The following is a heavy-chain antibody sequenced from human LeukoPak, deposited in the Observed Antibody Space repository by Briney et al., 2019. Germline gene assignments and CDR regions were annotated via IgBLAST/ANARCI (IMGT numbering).Heavy chain of an antibody. CDR2: IIPLFVTA. Sequence: SVKVSFKASGGTFANYAVSWLRQAPGQGLDWMGRIIPLFVTANYTQKFQGRVTFTTDEPRNTAYMELSSLRSEDTAVYYCARDGPANNYVWGNYRPPDSWGQGTLVTVSS. CDR1: GGTFANYA. D-gene: IGHD3-16*02. CDR3: ARDGPANNYVWGNYRPPDS. J-gene: IGHJ4*02. V-gene: IGHV1-69*05.